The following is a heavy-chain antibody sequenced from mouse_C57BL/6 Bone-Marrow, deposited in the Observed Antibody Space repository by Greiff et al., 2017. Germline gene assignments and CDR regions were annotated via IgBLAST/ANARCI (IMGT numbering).Heavy chain of an antibody. CDR1: GYSITSGYY. J-gene: IGHJ2*01. V-gene: IGHV3-6*01. Sequence: EVHLVESGPGLVKPSQSLSLTCSVTGYSITSGYYWNWIRQFPGNKLEWMGYISYDGSNNYNPSLKNLISITRDTSKNQFFLKLNSVTTEDTATYYCARDDGDGYFDGGGQGTTLTVA. D-gene: IGHD2-3*01. CDR3: ARDDGDGYFDG. CDR2: ISYDGSN.